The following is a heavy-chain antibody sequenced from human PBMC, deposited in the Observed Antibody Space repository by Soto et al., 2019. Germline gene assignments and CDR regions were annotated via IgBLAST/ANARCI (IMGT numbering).Heavy chain of an antibody. Sequence: GSLRLSCAASGFTFSTSAMSWVRQPPGKGLEWVSSIGAAGASVYHADSVKGRFSVSRDNSKNTLYLQMNRLRAEDTAVYFCARFQEDCGGGNCYPDFDYWGRGALVTVS. J-gene: IGHJ4*02. D-gene: IGHD2-15*01. CDR1: GFTFSTSA. CDR2: IGAAGASV. V-gene: IGHV3-23*01. CDR3: ARFQEDCGGGNCYPDFDY.